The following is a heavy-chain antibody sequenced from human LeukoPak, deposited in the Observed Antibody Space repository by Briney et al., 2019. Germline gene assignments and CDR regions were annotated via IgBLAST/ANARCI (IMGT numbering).Heavy chain of an antibody. CDR1: GGSITSSSYY. V-gene: IGHV4-39*07. Sequence: SSETLSLTCSVSGGSITSSSYYWGWLRQPPGKGLEWIGSIYYSGTTYYNPSLKSRVTISVDTSKNQFSLKLSSVTAADTAVYYCASVGEAMIVVAPGAFDIWGQGTMVTVSS. CDR3: ASVGEAMIVVAPGAFDI. J-gene: IGHJ3*02. D-gene: IGHD3-22*01. CDR2: IYYSGTT.